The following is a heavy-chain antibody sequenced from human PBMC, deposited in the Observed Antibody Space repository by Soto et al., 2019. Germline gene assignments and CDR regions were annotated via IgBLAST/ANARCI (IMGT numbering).Heavy chain of an antibody. J-gene: IGHJ3*02. CDR3: ARDIPPGWLAPDAFDI. D-gene: IGHD6-19*01. Sequence: VASVTVSCKASGGTFSSYAISWVRQAPGQGLEWMGGIIPIFGTANYAQKFQGRVTITADESTSTTYLELSSLRSEDTAVYYCARDIPPGWLAPDAFDICGQGSMVTVSS. CDR1: GGTFSSYA. V-gene: IGHV1-69*13. CDR2: IIPIFGTA.